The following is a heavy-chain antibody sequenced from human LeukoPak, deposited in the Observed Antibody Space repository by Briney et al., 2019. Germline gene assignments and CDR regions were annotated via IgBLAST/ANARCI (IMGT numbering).Heavy chain of an antibody. CDR2: ISGSGGST. V-gene: IGHV3-23*01. CDR3: AKDRLLTYYDSSGYLADY. D-gene: IGHD3-22*01. J-gene: IGHJ4*02. CDR1: GFTFSSYA. Sequence: GGSLRLSCAASGFTFSSYAMSWVRQAPGKGLEWVSAISGSGGSTYYADSVKGRFTISRDNSKNTLYLQMNSLRAEDTAVYYCAKDRLLTYYDSSGYLADYWGQGTLVTVSS.